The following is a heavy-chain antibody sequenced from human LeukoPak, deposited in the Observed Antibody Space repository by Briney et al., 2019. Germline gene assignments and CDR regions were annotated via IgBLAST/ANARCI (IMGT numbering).Heavy chain of an antibody. CDR1: GFMFTNYV. Sequence: GASLTLACAAAGFMFTNYVITWVRQAPGEGMEWVSDILVMGGRRDYGICVKGWLSISRDNYNNTLYQQMVSLRAEHTSVNDCAKDGEMATVSRSSYYFDYWGQGALVTVSS. CDR3: AKDGEMATVSRSSYYFDY. V-gene: IGHV3-23*01. J-gene: IGHJ4*02. CDR2: ILVMGGRR. D-gene: IGHD5-24*01.